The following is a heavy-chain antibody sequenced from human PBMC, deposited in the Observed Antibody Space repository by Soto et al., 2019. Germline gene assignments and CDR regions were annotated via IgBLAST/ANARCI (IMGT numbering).Heavy chain of an antibody. CDR3: ARGRASVRYYLLDY. CDR2: INPNSGKI. J-gene: IGHJ4*02. CDR1: GNTFTSYD. V-gene: IGHV1-8*01. Sequence: QVQLVQSGAEVKKPGASVKVSCKASGNTFTSYDINWVRQATGHGLEWMGWINPNSGKIGYAQKFQGRGTMTRDTAIRTAYMEVSRLRSDDTAVYYCARGRASVRYYLLDYWGQGTLVIVSS. D-gene: IGHD3-10*01.